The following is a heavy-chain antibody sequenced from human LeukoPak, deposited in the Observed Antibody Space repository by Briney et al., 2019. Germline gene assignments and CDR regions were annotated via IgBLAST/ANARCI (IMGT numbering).Heavy chain of an antibody. Sequence: GGSLRLSCAASGFPFNAYWMTWVRQAPGKGLEWVANIRQDGDTKYYADSVKGRFTISRDNAMNSLYLQMNSLRAEDTAIYYCARSLPYGTTWYGRSDFWGQGTLVTVSS. CDR3: ARSLPYGTTWYGRSDF. V-gene: IGHV3-7*03. CDR2: IRQDGDTK. J-gene: IGHJ4*02. D-gene: IGHD6-13*01. CDR1: GFPFNAYW.